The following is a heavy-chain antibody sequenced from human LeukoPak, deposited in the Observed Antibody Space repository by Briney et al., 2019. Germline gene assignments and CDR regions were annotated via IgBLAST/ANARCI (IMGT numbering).Heavy chain of an antibody. CDR1: GFTFSRHA. V-gene: IGHV3-23*01. CDR3: AKEVHPHAPNVVLNI. Sequence: GGSLRLSCAASGFTFSRHAMSWVRQTPGQGLEWVSAISGSGGSTYYADSVQGRFTISRDNSKNTLYLHMNSLRVEHTASYYCAKEVHPHAPNVVLNIWAKGTRVPVSS. D-gene: IGHD3-9*01. CDR2: ISGSGGST. J-gene: IGHJ3*02.